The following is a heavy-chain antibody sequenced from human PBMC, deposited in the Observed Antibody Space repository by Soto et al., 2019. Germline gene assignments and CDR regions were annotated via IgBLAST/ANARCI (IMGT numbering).Heavy chain of an antibody. D-gene: IGHD3-9*01. J-gene: IGHJ5*02. Sequence: SETLSLTCTVSGGSISSYYWSWIRQPPGKGLEWIGYIYYSGSTNYNPSLKSRATISVDTSKNQFSLKLSSVTAADPAVYYCARAWVFRYFCWSPNGDNWFDPWGQGTLVTVSS. V-gene: IGHV4-59*01. CDR3: ARAWVFRYFCWSPNGDNWFDP. CDR1: GGSISSYY. CDR2: IYYSGST.